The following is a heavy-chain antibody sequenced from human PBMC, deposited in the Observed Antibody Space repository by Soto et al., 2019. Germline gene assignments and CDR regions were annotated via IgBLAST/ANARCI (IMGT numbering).Heavy chain of an antibody. Sequence: GASVKVSCKASGYTFTSYYMHWVRQAPGQGLEWMGIINPSGGSTSYAQKFQGRVTMTRDTSTSTVYMELSSLRSEDTAVYYCAGAMIVDRFDYWGQGTLVTAPQ. D-gene: IGHD3-22*01. V-gene: IGHV1-46*01. CDR1: GYTFTSYY. CDR2: INPSGGST. J-gene: IGHJ4*02. CDR3: AGAMIVDRFDY.